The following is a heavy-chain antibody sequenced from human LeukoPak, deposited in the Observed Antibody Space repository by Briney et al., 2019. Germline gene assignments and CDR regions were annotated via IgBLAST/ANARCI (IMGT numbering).Heavy chain of an antibody. CDR3: ARDSSGSYGH. V-gene: IGHV1-46*01. D-gene: IGHD1-26*01. CDR2: IDPSGGST. J-gene: IGHJ1*01. CDR1: GYSFTSYY. Sequence: ASVKVSCKASGYSFTSYYMQWLRQAPGQGHEWMGIIDPSGGSTGYAPKFQGRVIMTRDTSTSTVYMDLSSLRSEDTAVYYCARDSSGSYGHWGQGTLVTVYS.